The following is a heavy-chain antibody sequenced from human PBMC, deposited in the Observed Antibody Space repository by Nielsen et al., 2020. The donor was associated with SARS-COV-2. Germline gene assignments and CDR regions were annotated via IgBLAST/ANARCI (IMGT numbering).Heavy chain of an antibody. Sequence: GESLKISCAASGFTFSNYAMDWARQAPGKGLEWVAIISYDGANEYYAGSVKGRFTISRDNSKNTLYLQMNSLRTEDTAVYYCASPAQGSSGTYYYYGLDVWGQGTTVTVSS. CDR2: ISYDGANE. D-gene: IGHD1-26*01. CDR1: GFTFSNYA. V-gene: IGHV3-30-3*01. J-gene: IGHJ6*02. CDR3: ASPAQGSSGTYYYYGLDV.